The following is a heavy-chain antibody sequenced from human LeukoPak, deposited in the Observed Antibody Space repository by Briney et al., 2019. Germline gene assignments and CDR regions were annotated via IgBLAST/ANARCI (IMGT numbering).Heavy chain of an antibody. CDR1: GGSISSYY. CDR2: IYYSGST. CDR3: ASHIAAAGTDYGMDV. D-gene: IGHD6-13*01. V-gene: IGHV4-59*12. Sequence: PSETLSLTCTVSGGSISSYYWSWIRQPPGKGLEWIGYIYYSGSTNYNPSLKSRVTISVDTSKNQFSLKLSSVTAADTAVYYCASHIAAAGTDYGMDVWGQGTTVTVSS. J-gene: IGHJ6*02.